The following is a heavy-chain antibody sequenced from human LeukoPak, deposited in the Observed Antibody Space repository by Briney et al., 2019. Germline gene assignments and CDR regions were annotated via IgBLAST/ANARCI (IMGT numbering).Heavy chain of an antibody. D-gene: IGHD6-13*01. Sequence: PGGSLRLSCAASGFTFSSYGMNWVRQVPGKGLEWVAVISYDGSNKYYADSVKGRFTISRDNFKNTLYLQMNSLRAEDTAVYFCAKTCSSSRYYFDYWGQGTLVTVSS. J-gene: IGHJ4*02. V-gene: IGHV3-30*18. CDR3: AKTCSSSRYYFDY. CDR2: ISYDGSNK. CDR1: GFTFSSYG.